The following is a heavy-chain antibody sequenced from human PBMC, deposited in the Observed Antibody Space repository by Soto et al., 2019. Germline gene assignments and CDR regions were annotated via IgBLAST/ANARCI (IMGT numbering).Heavy chain of an antibody. J-gene: IGHJ4*02. CDR2: IYYSGST. CDR1: GGSISSGGYY. D-gene: IGHD5-18*01. Sequence: SETLSLTCTVSGGSISSGGYYWSWILHHPGKGLEWIGYIYYSGSTYYNPSLKSRVTISVDTSKNQFSLKLSSVTAADTAVYYCARSGYSYGPNPLPYWGQGTLVTVPQ. V-gene: IGHV4-31*03. CDR3: ARSGYSYGPNPLPY.